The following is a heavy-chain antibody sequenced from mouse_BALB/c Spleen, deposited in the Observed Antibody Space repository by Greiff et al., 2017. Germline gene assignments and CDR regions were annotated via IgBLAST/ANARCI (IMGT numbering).Heavy chain of an antibody. J-gene: IGHJ4*01. CDR3: ARLGDGSSLYYAMDY. CDR1: GFTFSSYA. Sequence: EVMLVESGGGLVQPGGSRKLSCAASGFTFSSYAMSWVRQTPEKRLEWVASISSGGSTYYPDSVKGRFTISRDNARNILYLQMSSLRSEDTAMYYCARLGDGSSLYYAMDYWGQGTSVTVSS. CDR2: ISSGGST. V-gene: IGHV5-6-5*01. D-gene: IGHD2-3*01.